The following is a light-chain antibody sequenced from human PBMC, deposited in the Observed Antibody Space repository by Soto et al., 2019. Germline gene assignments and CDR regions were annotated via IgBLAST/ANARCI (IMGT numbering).Light chain of an antibody. J-gene: IGKJ5*01. CDR1: QSVSSN. V-gene: IGKV3-15*01. CDR3: QQYHNWPIT. Sequence: EIVMTQSPATLSVSPGESATLSCRACQSVSSNLAWHQQKPGQAPRILMYDASTRATGISARFSGSGSGTEFTLTISSLQSEDFAVYYCQQYHNWPITFGQGTRLEIK. CDR2: DAS.